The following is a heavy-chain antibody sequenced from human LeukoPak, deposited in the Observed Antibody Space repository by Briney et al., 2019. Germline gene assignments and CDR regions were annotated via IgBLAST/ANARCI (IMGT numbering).Heavy chain of an antibody. Sequence: PSQTLSLTCTVSGGSISSGSYYWSWIRQPAGKGLEWIGRIYTSGSTNYNPSLKSRVTISVDTSKNQFSLKLSSVTAADTAVYYCARERGWLHPGNDYWGQGTLVTVSS. CDR2: IYTSGST. CDR3: ARERGWLHPGNDY. CDR1: GGSISSGSYY. V-gene: IGHV4-61*02. J-gene: IGHJ4*02. D-gene: IGHD5-24*01.